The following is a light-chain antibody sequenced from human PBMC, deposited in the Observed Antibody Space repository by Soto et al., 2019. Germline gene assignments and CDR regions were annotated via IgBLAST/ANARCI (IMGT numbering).Light chain of an antibody. J-gene: IGKJ5*01. CDR3: QQYDSWLPIT. CDR1: QSVSSK. CDR2: GAS. Sequence: EIVMTQSPATLSVSPGERATLSCRASQSVSSKLAWYQQKPGQAPRLLIYGASTRATGIPARFSGSGSRTECTHSICALQSADCALHGWQQYDSWLPITSGKGTRLEIK. V-gene: IGKV3-15*01.